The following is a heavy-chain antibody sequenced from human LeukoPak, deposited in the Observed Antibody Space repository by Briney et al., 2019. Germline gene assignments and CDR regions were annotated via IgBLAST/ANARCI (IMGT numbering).Heavy chain of an antibody. CDR3: ARVYSTNYYGSGDRPFLFDY. D-gene: IGHD3-10*01. J-gene: IGHJ4*02. CDR2: ISTYDGNT. V-gene: IGHV1-18*01. CDR1: GNTFTSYG. Sequence: ASVKVSCKASGNTFTSYGFSWVRQAPGQGLEWMGWISTYDGNTNYAQKLQDRVTMTTDTSTSTAYMELTSLRSDDTAVYYCARVYSTNYYGSGDRPFLFDYWGQGTVVTVSS.